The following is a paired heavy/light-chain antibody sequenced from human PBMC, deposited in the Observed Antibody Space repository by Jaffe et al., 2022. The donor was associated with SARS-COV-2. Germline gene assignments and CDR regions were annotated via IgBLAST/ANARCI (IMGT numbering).Heavy chain of an antibody. J-gene: IGHJ6*02. D-gene: IGHD2-21*01. Sequence: DVQLVESGGGLVQPGGSVRLSCAVSGFTVSVNYMSWVRQAPGKGLEWVSVISSGDTTFYADSVKGRFTISRDYSTNTLYLHMVSLRPEDTATYFCAHIPSLCPRLSSDCFPDFYDGMDAWGQGTTVTVSS. V-gene: IGHV3-66*02. CDR2: ISSGDTT. CDR1: GFTVSVNY. CDR3: AHIPSLCPRLSSDCFPDFYDGMDA.
Light chain of an antibody. Sequence: QSVLTQPPSASGTPGQRVSISCSGSTSNIGSNTVNWYKQVPGTGPTLLIYNFNQRPSGVPDRFSGSKSGTSVFLAISGLQSEDEADYYCAAWDDGLNGVVFGGGTKVSVL. CDR2: NFN. J-gene: IGLJ2*01. CDR1: TSNIGSNT. CDR3: AAWDDGLNGVV. V-gene: IGLV1-44*01.